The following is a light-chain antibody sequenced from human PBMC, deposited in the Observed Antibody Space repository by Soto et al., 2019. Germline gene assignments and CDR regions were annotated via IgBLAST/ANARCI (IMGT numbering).Light chain of an antibody. CDR1: SSDVGGYNY. Sequence: QSALTQPASVSGSPGQSITISCTGTSSDVGGYNYVSWYQHHPGKAPKLMIFDVSNRPSGVSNRFSGSKSGNTASLTISGLQPEDEADYYCSSYTTSNTRQIVFGTGIKLTV. CDR2: DVS. CDR3: SSYTTSNTRQIV. V-gene: IGLV2-14*03. J-gene: IGLJ1*01.